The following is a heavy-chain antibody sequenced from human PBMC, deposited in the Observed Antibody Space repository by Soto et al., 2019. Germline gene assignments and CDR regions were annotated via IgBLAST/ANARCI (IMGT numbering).Heavy chain of an antibody. V-gene: IGHV1-2*04. Sequence: QVQLVQSGAEVKKPGASVKVSCKASGYTFTGYYMHWVRQAPGQGLEWMGWINPNSGGTNYAQKFQGWVTMTRDTSISTAYMELSRLRSDDTAVYYCARGRLLLIAPESGDAFDIWGQGTMVTVSS. CDR3: ARGRLLLIAPESGDAFDI. CDR2: INPNSGGT. CDR1: GYTFTGYY. J-gene: IGHJ3*02. D-gene: IGHD6-25*01.